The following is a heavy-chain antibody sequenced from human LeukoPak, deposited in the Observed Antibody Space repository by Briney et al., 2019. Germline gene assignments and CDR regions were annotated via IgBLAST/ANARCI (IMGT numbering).Heavy chain of an antibody. CDR2: INHSGST. J-gene: IGHJ4*02. CDR1: GGSFSGYY. D-gene: IGHD3-10*01. Sequence: SETLSLTCAVYGGSFSGYYWSWIRQPPGKGLEWIGEINHSGSTNYNPSLKSRVTISVDTSKNQSSLKLSSVTAADTAVYYCARGGMVRGTIDYWGQGTLVTVSS. CDR3: ARGGMVRGTIDY. V-gene: IGHV4-34*01.